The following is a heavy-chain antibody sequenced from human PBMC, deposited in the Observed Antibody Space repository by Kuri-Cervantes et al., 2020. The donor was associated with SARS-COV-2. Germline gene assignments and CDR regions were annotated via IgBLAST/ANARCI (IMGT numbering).Heavy chain of an antibody. CDR3: ARDRGVEWYYMDV. CDR1: GFTFSSYD. CDR2: IGTAGDT. J-gene: IGHJ6*03. V-gene: IGHV3-13*03. Sequence: GESLKISCAACGFTFSSYDMHWVRQATGKGLEWVSAIGTAGDTYYPGSVKGQFTISRENAKNSLYLQMNSLRAEDTAVYYCARDRGVEWYYMDVWGKGTTVTVSS. D-gene: IGHD3-10*01.